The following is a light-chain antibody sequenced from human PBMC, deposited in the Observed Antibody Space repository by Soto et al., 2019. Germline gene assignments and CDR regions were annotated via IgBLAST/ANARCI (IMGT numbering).Light chain of an antibody. V-gene: IGKV3-15*01. CDR3: QQNNKWPPVT. J-gene: IGKJ4*01. CDR2: GAS. CDR1: QTISND. Sequence: EVQMTQSPATVSVSPGEGVTLSCRASQTISNDLTWYQQKPGQAPRLLIYGASTRATGVPARFSGGGSGTDFTLTISSLQSEDVAFYYCQQNNKWPPVTFGGGTKVEIK.